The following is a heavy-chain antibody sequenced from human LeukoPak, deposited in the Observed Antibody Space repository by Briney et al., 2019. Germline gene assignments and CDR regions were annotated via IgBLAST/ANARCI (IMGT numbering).Heavy chain of an antibody. CDR3: AKFRYHSNDNNYLDFNY. Sequence: GRSLRLSCAASGFTFRTYGMHWVRQAPGKGLDWVAVIWYDGSNEFYADSVKGRFTISRDNSKNTLDLQMNSLKVEDTAVYYCAKFRYHSNDNNYLDFNYWGQGTLVTVSS. J-gene: IGHJ4*02. CDR1: GFTFRTYG. D-gene: IGHD3-22*01. CDR2: IWYDGSNE. V-gene: IGHV3-33*06.